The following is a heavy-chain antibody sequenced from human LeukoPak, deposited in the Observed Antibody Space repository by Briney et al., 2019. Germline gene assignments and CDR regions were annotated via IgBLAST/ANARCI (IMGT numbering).Heavy chain of an antibody. J-gene: IGHJ4*02. CDR2: IYNGGST. V-gene: IGHV3-66*01. CDR3: ARDLISGYNSHSFDY. Sequence: GWSLSLSCAASLFTVSSNYRSWVRQAPGKGLEWVSVIYNGGSTYYADSVKGGFTISRDNSKNTLYLQMDSLRAEETAVYYCARDLISGYNSHSFDYWGQGTLVTVSS. D-gene: IGHD5-24*01. CDR1: LFTVSSNY.